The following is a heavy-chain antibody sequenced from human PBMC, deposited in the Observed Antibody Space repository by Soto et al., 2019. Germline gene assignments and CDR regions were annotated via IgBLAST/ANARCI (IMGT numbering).Heavy chain of an antibody. CDR1: GGSISSYY. CDR2: IYYSGST. J-gene: IGHJ4*02. CDR3: ARVRKYYYDSSGYYYSYYFYY. Sequence: PSETLSLTCTVSGGSISSYYWSWVRQPPGKGLEWIGYIYYSGSTNYNPSLKSRVTISVDTSKNQFSLKLSSVTAADTAVYYCARVRKYYYDSSGYYYSYYFYYWGQRTLVTVSS. D-gene: IGHD3-22*01. V-gene: IGHV4-59*01.